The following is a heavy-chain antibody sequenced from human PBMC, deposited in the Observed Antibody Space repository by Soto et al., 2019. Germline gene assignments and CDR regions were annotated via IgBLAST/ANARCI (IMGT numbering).Heavy chain of an antibody. CDR1: GFTFSDYY. J-gene: IGHJ2*01. Sequence: QVQLVESGGGLVKPGGSLRLSCAASGFTFSDYYMTWIRQAPGKGLEWVSYINMGGTTVYYADSVKGRFTISRDNAENSLFLQMNSLRVEDTAVYYYAKENWYPDLWGRGTLVTVSS. CDR2: INMGGTTV. CDR3: AKENWYPDL. V-gene: IGHV3-11*01.